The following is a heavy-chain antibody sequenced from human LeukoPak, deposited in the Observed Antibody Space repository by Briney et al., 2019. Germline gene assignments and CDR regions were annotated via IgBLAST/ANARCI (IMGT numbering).Heavy chain of an antibody. D-gene: IGHD3-22*01. V-gene: IGHV4-39*07. CDR1: GGSLSSSSYY. CDR3: ARPRYYYDSNFNAFDI. J-gene: IGHJ3*02. Sequence: SETLSLTCTVSGGSLSSSSYYWGWIRQPPGKGLEWIGSIYYSGSTYYNPSLKSRVTISVDTSKNQFSLKLSSVTAADTAVYYCARPRYYYDSNFNAFDIWGQGTMVTVSS. CDR2: IYYSGST.